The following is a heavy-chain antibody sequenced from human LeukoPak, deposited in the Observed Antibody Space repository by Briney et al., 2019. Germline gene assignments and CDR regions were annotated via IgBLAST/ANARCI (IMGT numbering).Heavy chain of an antibody. V-gene: IGHV3-23*01. CDR3: AKDAAYCSSTSCYMGPPTAN. CDR2: VSGSGGNT. J-gene: IGHJ4*02. CDR1: GFTFSSNA. Sequence: GGSLRLSCAASGFTFSSNAMTWVRQAPGKGLEWVSAVSGSGGNTYYADSAKGRFTISRDNSKNALYLQMNSLRAEDTAVYYCAKDAAYCSSTSCYMGPPTANWGQGTLVTVSS. D-gene: IGHD2-2*02.